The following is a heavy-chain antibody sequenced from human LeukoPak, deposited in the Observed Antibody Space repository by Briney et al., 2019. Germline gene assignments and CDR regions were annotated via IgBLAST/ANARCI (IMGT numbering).Heavy chain of an antibody. J-gene: IGHJ4*02. CDR1: GFTFSSFS. Sequence: GGSLRLSCAGSGFTFSSFSMNWVRQAPGKGLEWVSSISPGSDYIYYADSVRGRFTISRDNAKNSLYLQMHSLRAEDTAVYYCVRDNPRCCGVVPANIDDYWGQGTLVTVSS. V-gene: IGHV3-21*01. CDR3: VRDNPRCCGVVPANIDDY. CDR2: ISPGSDYI. D-gene: IGHD2-15*01.